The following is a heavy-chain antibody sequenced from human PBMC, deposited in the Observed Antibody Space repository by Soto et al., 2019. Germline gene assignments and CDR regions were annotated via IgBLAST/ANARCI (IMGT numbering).Heavy chain of an antibody. V-gene: IGHV1-69*13. CDR1: GGTFSSYA. J-gene: IGHJ6*02. D-gene: IGHD2-2*01. CDR2: IIPIFGTA. Sequence: SVKVSCKASGGTFSSYAISWARQAPGQGLEWMGGIIPIFGTANYAQKFQGRVTITADESTSTAYMELSSLRSEDTAVYYCATIPAATSYYYYGMDVWGQGTTVTVSS. CDR3: ATIPAATSYYYYGMDV.